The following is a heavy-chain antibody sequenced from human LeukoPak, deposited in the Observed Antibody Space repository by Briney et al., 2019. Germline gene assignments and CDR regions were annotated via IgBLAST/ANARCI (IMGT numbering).Heavy chain of an antibody. V-gene: IGHV4-39*01. CDR1: GGSISSSSYY. Sequence: SETLSLTCTVSGGSISSSSYYWGWLRQPPGKGLEWIGSIYYSGSTYSNPSLQSRVTISVDTSKNQFSLKLNSVTAADTAVYYCARAYSSSWYFNWFDPWGQGTLVTVSS. CDR2: IYYSGST. D-gene: IGHD6-13*01. J-gene: IGHJ5*02. CDR3: ARAYSSSWYFNWFDP.